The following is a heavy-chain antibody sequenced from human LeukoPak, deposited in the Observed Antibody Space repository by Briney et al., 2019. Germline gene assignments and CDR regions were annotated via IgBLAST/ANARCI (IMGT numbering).Heavy chain of an antibody. CDR2: INWNGGTT. D-gene: IGHD3-9*01. J-gene: IGHJ4*02. Sequence: GGSLRLSCAASGFTFYDYGMSWVRHAPGKGLEWGSGINWNGGTTGYADSVKGRFTISRDNAKNSLYLKMNSLRDEDTALYYCARVGTYYDILAGYYSTYFDYWGQGTVVTVSS. CDR1: GFTFYDYG. CDR3: ARVGTYYDILAGYYSTYFDY. V-gene: IGHV3-20*04.